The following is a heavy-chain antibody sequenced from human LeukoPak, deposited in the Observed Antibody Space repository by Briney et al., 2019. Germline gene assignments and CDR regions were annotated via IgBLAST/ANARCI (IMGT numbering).Heavy chain of an antibody. D-gene: IGHD4-11*01. CDR2: ISGSGGST. Sequence: GGSLRLSCAAFGFTFSSYAMSWVRQAPGKGLEWVSAISGSGGSTYYADSVKGRFTISRDNSKNTLYLQMNSLRAEDTAVYYCAKLRADDYRTSPEYYFDYWGQGTLVTVSS. CDR1: GFTFSSYA. CDR3: AKLRADDYRTSPEYYFDY. J-gene: IGHJ4*02. V-gene: IGHV3-23*01.